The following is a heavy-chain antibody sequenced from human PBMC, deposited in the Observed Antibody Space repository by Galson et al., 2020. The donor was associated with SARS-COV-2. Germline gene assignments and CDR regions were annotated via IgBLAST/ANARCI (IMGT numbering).Heavy chain of an antibody. D-gene: IGHD3-10*01. J-gene: IGHJ4*02. V-gene: IGHV3-23*01. CDR1: GFTFSSYT. Sequence: GESLKISCAASGFTFSSYTMSWVRQAPGKGLEWVSTIRGSGGSTYYADSVKGRFTISRDNSKNTLFLQMLSLRAGDTAVYYCAKTRPGGFDYWGQGTLVTVSS. CDR2: IRGSGGST. CDR3: AKTRPGGFDY.